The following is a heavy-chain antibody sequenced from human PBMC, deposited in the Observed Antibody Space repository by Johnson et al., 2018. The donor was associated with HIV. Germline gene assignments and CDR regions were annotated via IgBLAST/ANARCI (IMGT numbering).Heavy chain of an antibody. V-gene: IGHV3-15*01. Sequence: VQLVESGGGLVKPGGSLRLSCVASGFTFTNAWMSWVRQAPGKGLEWVGRIKSVSDDETKDYGSPVKGRFTISRDNFKNTLYLQMGSLRAEDMAVYYCARARSSSWYDGAFDIWGQGTMVTFSS. J-gene: IGHJ3*02. CDR1: GFTFTNAW. CDR2: IKSVSDDETK. D-gene: IGHD6-13*01. CDR3: ARARSSSWYDGAFDI.